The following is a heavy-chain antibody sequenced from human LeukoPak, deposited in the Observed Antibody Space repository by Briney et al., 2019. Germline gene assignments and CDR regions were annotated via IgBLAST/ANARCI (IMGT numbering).Heavy chain of an antibody. CDR2: ISSSGSTI. D-gene: IGHD1-14*01. CDR3: ACRLPLEPAEYFQH. CDR1: GFTFSSYA. V-gene: IGHV3-48*04. J-gene: IGHJ1*01. Sequence: GGSLRLSCAASGFTFSSYAMSWVRQAPGKGLEWVSYISSSGSTIYYADSVKGRFTISRDNAKNSLYLQMNSLRAEDTAVYYCACRLPLEPAEYFQHWGQGTLVTVSS.